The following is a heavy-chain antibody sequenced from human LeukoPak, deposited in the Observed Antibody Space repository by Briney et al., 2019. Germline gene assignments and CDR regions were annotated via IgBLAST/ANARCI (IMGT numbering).Heavy chain of an antibody. Sequence: SETLSLTCTVSGGSISSYYWSWIRQPPGKGLEWIGYIYYSGSTNYNPSLKSRVTISVDTSKNQFSLKLSSVTAADTAVYYCARDGIVVVPAAMVVGWFDPWGQGTLVTVSS. J-gene: IGHJ5*02. CDR2: IYYSGST. CDR1: GGSISSYY. D-gene: IGHD2-2*01. CDR3: ARDGIVVVPAAMVVGWFDP. V-gene: IGHV4-59*01.